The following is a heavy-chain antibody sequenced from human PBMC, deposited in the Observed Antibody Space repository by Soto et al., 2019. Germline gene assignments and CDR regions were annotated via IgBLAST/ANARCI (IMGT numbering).Heavy chain of an antibody. CDR3: AIGQRGRFDL. Sequence: LVESGGGLVQSGGSLRLSCAASGFSFNYCWMHWVRQVPGKGLLWVSHIQNDASRTTYADSVKGRFTISRDNAKNTLYLQMNGLRVEDTAVYFCAIGQRGRFDLGGQGTMVTISS. CDR1: GFSFNYCW. V-gene: IGHV3-74*01. J-gene: IGHJ3*01. CDR2: IQNDASRT.